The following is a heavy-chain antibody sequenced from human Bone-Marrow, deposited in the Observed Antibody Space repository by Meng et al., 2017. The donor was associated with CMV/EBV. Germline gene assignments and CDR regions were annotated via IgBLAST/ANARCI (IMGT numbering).Heavy chain of an antibody. J-gene: IGHJ6*02. V-gene: IGHV3-47*02. CDR1: GFAFSSYA. Sequence: GESLKISCAASGFAFSSYALHWVRRAPGKGLEWVSAIGTGGDTYYADSVMGRFTISRDNAKNSLYLQMNNLRAEDTAVYYCAREKTGTTYENYYYYNGMDVWGQGTSVTVSS. D-gene: IGHD1-7*01. CDR3: AREKTGTTYENYYYYNGMDV. CDR2: IGTGGDT.